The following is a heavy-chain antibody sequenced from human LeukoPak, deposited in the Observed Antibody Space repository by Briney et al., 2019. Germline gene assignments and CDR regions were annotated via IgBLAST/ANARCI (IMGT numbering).Heavy chain of an antibody. CDR3: ARIVYYDSSGYPDY. CDR1: GYSISSGYY. CDR2: IYRSGST. J-gene: IGHJ4*02. V-gene: IGHV4-38-2*02. Sequence: SETLSLTCTVSGYSISSGYYWGWIRQPPGKGLEWIGSIYRSGSTYYNPSLKSRVTISVDTSKNQFSLKLSSVTAADTAVYYCARIVYYDSSGYPDYWGQGTLVTVSS. D-gene: IGHD3-22*01.